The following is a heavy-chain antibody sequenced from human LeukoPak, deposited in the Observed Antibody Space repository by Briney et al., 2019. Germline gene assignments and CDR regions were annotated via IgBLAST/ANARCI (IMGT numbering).Heavy chain of an antibody. D-gene: IGHD3-9*01. CDR2: ISYDGSNK. J-gene: IGHJ6*02. CDR3: ARDRSYYFARYYDILTGYYMTYYYGMDV. Sequence: GGSLRLSCAASGFTFSSYWMNWARQAPGKGLEWVAVISYDGSNKYYADSVKGRFTISRDNSKNTLYLQMNSLRAEDTAVYYCARDRSYYFARYYDILTGYYMTYYYGMDVWGQGTTVTVSS. V-gene: IGHV3-30-3*01. CDR1: GFTFSSYW.